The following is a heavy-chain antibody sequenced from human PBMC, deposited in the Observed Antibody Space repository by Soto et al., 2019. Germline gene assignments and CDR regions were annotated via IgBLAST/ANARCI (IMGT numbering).Heavy chain of an antibody. CDR1: GFTFSSYS. CDR3: ARDQKDYGYYYYGMDV. D-gene: IGHD4-17*01. CDR2: ISSSSSTI. V-gene: IGHV3-48*02. Sequence: GGSLRLSCAASGFTFSSYSMNWVRQAPGKGLEWVSYISSSSSTIYYADSVKGRFTISRDNAKNSLYQQMNSLRDEDTAVYYCARDQKDYGYYYYGMDVWGQGTTVTVSS. J-gene: IGHJ6*02.